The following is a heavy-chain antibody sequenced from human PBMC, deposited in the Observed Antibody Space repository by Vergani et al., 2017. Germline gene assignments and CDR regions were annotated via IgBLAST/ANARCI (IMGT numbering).Heavy chain of an antibody. V-gene: IGHV1-46*03. D-gene: IGHD2-15*01. CDR3: ARDGCSGGSCYSFYYYYYYGMDV. CDR1: GYTFTSYY. CDR2: INPSGGST. J-gene: IGHJ6*02. Sequence: QVRLVQSGAEVKKPGASVKVSCKASGYTFTSYYMHWVRQAPGQGLEWMGIINPSGGSTSYAQKFQGRVTMTRDTSTSTVYMELSSLRSEDTAVYYCARDGCSGGSCYSFYYYYYYGMDVWGQGTTVTVSS.